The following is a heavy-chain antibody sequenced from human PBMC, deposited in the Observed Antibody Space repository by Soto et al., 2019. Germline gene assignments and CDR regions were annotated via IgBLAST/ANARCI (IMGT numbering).Heavy chain of an antibody. V-gene: IGHV1-2*04. CDR1: GYTFTGYY. J-gene: IGHJ5*02. CDR2: INPNSGGT. D-gene: IGHD6-13*01. Sequence: GASVKVSCKASGYTFTGYYMHWVRQAPGQGLEWMGWINPNSGGTNYAQKFQGWVTMTRDTSISTAYMELSRLSSDDTAVYYCARGGIIAVAPNWFDPWGQGTLVTVSS. CDR3: ARGGIIAVAPNWFDP.